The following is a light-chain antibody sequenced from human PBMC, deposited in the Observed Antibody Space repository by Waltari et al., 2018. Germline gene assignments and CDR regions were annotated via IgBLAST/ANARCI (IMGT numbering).Light chain of an antibody. CDR2: SSV. CDR1: SSHIGAGSD. Sequence: QSVLTQPASVSGAPGQRVTIPCTGTSSHIGAGSDVPWYQQLAGTAPKLLIFSSVNRPSGVPDRFSASKSGTSASLVITGLQADDEADYYCQSFDTSLSGFVIFGGGTKVAVL. J-gene: IGLJ2*01. CDR3: QSFDTSLSGFVI. V-gene: IGLV1-40*01.